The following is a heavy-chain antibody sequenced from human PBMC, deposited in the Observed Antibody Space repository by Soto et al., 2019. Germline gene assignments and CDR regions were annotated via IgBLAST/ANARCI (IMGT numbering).Heavy chain of an antibody. J-gene: IGHJ4*02. CDR1: GGTFSSYA. Sequence: QVQLVQSGAEVKKPGSSVKVSCKASGGTFSSYAMSWVRQAPGQGLEWMGGIIPIFGTANYAQKFQGRVTITADKSTSTAYMELSSLRSEDTAVYYCARSTRGYCSGGSCYSLGDYWGQRTLVTVSS. CDR3: ARSTRGYCSGGSCYSLGDY. V-gene: IGHV1-69*06. D-gene: IGHD2-15*01. CDR2: IIPIFGTA.